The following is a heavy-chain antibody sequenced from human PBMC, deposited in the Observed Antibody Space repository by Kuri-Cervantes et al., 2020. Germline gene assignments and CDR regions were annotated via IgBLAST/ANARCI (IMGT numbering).Heavy chain of an antibody. CDR1: GFTFSSYA. D-gene: IGHD7-27*01. J-gene: IGHJ6*02. V-gene: IGHV3-30-3*01. CDR2: ISYDGSNK. CDR3: ARDKDPGGMDV. Sequence: GESLKISCVASGFTFSSYAMHWVRQAPGKGLEWVAVISYDGSNKYYADSVKGRFTISRDNSKNTLYLQMNSLRAEDTAVYYCARDKDPGGMDVWGQGTTVTVSS.